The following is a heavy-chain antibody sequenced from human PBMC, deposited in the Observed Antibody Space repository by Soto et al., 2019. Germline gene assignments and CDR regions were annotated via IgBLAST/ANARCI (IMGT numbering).Heavy chain of an antibody. CDR1: GYTFPSYY. Sequence: ASVKVSCKASGYTFPSYYMHWVRQAPGQGLDWMGIINPSGGSTSYAQKFQGRVTMTRDTSTSTVYMELSSLRSEDTAVYYCARLVTHALWFDPWGQGTLVTVSS. CDR2: INPSGGST. J-gene: IGHJ5*02. D-gene: IGHD2-21*02. V-gene: IGHV1-46*01. CDR3: ARLVTHALWFDP.